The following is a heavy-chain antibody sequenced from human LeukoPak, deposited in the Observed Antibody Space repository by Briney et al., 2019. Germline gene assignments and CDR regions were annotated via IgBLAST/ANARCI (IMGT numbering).Heavy chain of an antibody. J-gene: IGHJ4*02. CDR3: ATDLRASYDY. CDR1: GYTLTLLS. D-gene: IGHD2-21*01. CDR2: FYPEEGET. Sequence: GASVKVSCEVSGYTLTLLSMHWVRQAPGKGCVCMGAFYPEEGETIYAQKCQGRVTMTEDTSTDTAYMELSSLRSEDTAVYYCATDLRASYDYWGQGTLVTVSS. V-gene: IGHV1-24*01.